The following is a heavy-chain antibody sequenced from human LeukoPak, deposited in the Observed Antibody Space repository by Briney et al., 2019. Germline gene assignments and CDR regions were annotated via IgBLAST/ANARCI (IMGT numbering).Heavy chain of an antibody. CDR2: ISYDGSNK. J-gene: IGHJ6*03. CDR3: AKEGYSRGYYSYYYMGV. V-gene: IGHV3-30*04. CDR1: GFTFSRYG. D-gene: IGHD6-13*01. Sequence: GGSLRLSCAASGFTFSRYGMHWVRQAPGKGLEWVTAISYDGSNKYYADSVKGRFTISRDNSKNTLYVQMNSLRAEGTAVYYCAKEGYSRGYYSYYYMGVWGKGTTVTVSS.